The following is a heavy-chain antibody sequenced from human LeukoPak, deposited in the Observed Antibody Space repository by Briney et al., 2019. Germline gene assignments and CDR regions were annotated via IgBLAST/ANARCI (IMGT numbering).Heavy chain of an antibody. V-gene: IGHV1-2*02. Sequence: ASVKVSCKASGYTFTGYYMHWVRQAPGQGLEWMEWINPNSGGTNYAQKFQGRVTMTRDTSISTAYMELSRLRSDDTAVYYCAREATSRVAGGYWGQGTLVTVSS. CDR1: GYTFTGYY. CDR3: AREATSRVAGGY. D-gene: IGHD6-19*01. CDR2: INPNSGGT. J-gene: IGHJ4*02.